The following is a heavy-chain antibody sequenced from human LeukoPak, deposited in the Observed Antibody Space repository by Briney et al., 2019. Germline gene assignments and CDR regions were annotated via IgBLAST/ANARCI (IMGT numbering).Heavy chain of an antibody. Sequence: QPGGSLRLSCAASGFTFSSYAMSWVRQAPGKGLEWVSAISGSGGSTYYADSVKGRFTISRDNSKNTLYLQMNSLRAEDTAVYYCAKVGWGYYGSGSYLDYWGQGTLVTVSS. CDR2: ISGSGGST. J-gene: IGHJ4*02. V-gene: IGHV3-23*01. D-gene: IGHD3-10*01. CDR1: GFTFSSYA. CDR3: AKVGWGYYGSGSYLDY.